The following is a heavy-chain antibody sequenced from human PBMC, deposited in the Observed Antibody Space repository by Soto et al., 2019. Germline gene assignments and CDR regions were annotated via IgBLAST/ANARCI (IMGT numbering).Heavy chain of an antibody. J-gene: IGHJ4*02. V-gene: IGHV1-3*01. CDR3: ARVRITMVRGVTYPYYFDY. D-gene: IGHD3-10*01. CDR2: INAGNGNT. CDR1: GYTFTSYA. Sequence: ASVKVSCKASGYTFTSYAMHWVRQAPGQRLEWMGWINAGNGNTKYSQKFQGRVTITRDTSASTAYMELSSLRSEDTAVYYCARVRITMVRGVTYPYYFDYWGQGTLVTVSS.